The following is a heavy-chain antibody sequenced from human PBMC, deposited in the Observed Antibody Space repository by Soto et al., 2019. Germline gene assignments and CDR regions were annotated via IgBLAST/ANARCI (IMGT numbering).Heavy chain of an antibody. CDR1: GYTFTSYG. V-gene: IGHV1-18*01. D-gene: IGHD3-3*01. CDR2: ISASNGNT. J-gene: IGHJ6*02. CDR3: ARFRDLGPTPHYDFWSGYLGYYYYGMDV. Sequence: HVQLVQSGAEVKKPGASVKVSCKDSGYTFTSYGISWVRQAPGQGLEWMGWISASNGNTNYAQKHQGRLTLTTDASTSTAYMGLRGLRSDDTGVDYCARFRDLGPTPHYDFWSGYLGYYYYGMDVWGQGTTVTVSS.